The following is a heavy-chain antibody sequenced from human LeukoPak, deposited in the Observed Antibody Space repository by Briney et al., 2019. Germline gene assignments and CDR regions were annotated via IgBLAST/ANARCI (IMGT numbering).Heavy chain of an antibody. CDR3: ARAKQEGDYYDSSGYYGY. Sequence: PGGSLRLSCAASGFTFSSYWMSWVRQAPGKGLKWVANIKQDGSEKYYVDSVKGRFTISRDNAKNSLYLQMNSLRAEDTAVYYCARAKQEGDYYDSSGYYGYWGQGTLVTVSS. CDR2: IKQDGSEK. D-gene: IGHD3-22*01. CDR1: GFTFSSYW. V-gene: IGHV3-7*01. J-gene: IGHJ4*02.